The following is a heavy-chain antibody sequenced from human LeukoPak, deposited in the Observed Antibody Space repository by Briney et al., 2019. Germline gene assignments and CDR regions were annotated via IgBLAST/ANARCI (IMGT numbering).Heavy chain of an antibody. CDR2: IYYNGST. CDR1: GGSISSSSYY. V-gene: IGHV4-39*07. CDR3: ASRYYYYYGMDV. J-gene: IGHJ6*02. Sequence: SETLSLTCTVSGGSISSSSYYWGWIRQPPGKGLEWIGSIYYNGSTYYNPSLKSRVTISVDTSKNQFSLKLSSVTAADTAVYYCASRYYYYYGMDVWGQGTTVTVSS.